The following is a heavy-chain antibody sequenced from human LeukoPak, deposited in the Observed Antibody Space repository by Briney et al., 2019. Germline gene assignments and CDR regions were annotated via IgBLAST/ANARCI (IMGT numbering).Heavy chain of an antibody. V-gene: IGHV4-31*02. D-gene: IGHD2-15*01. J-gene: IGHJ1*01. CDR3: ALGYCGGGSCYAREYFQH. CDR2: IYYSGST. Sequence: WVRQHPGKGLEWIGYIYYSGSTYYNPSLKSRVTISVDTSKNQFSLKLSSVTAADTAVYYCALGYCGGGSCYAREYFQHWGQGTLVTVSS.